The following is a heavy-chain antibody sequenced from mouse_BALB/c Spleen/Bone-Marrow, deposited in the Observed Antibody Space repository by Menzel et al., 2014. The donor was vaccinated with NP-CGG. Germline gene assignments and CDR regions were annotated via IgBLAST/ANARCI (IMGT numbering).Heavy chain of an antibody. J-gene: IGHJ3*01. D-gene: IGHD2-10*02. CDR3: ARDVGYGNYFVY. CDR2: SRNKAKHYTT. V-gene: IGHV7-1*02. CDR1: GFTFSDFY. Sequence: EVNLVESGGGLVQPGDSLRLSCATSGFTFSDFYMDWVRRPPGKRLEWIAASRNKAKHYTTEYSASVKGRFIVSRDTSQSILYLQMNALRAEDTAIYYCARDVGYGNYFVYWGQGTLVTVSA.